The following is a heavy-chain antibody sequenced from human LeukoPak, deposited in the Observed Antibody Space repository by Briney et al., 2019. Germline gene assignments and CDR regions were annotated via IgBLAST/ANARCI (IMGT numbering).Heavy chain of an antibody. CDR1: GFSVFSNY. D-gene: IGHD2-2*01. V-gene: IGHV3-7*01. CDR3: ARYRYCSSTSCSTLYFYDY. J-gene: IGHJ4*02. CDR2: IKQDGSEK. Sequence: SGGSLRLSCAASGFSVFSNYMTWVRQAPGKGPEWVANIKQDGSEKYYVDSVKGRFTISRDNAKNSLYLQMNSLRAEDTAVYYCARYRYCSSTSCSTLYFYDYWGQGTLVTVSS.